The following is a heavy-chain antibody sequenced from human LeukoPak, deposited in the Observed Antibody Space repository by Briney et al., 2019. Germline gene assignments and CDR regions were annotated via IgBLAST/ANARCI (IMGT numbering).Heavy chain of an antibody. V-gene: IGHV1-18*01. J-gene: IGHJ6*02. Sequence: ASVKVSCKASGYTFTSYGISWVRQAPGQGLEWMGWISAYNGNTNYAQKLQGRVTMTTDTSTSTAYMELRSLRSDDTAVYYCARDLYFDYYYGMDVWGQGTTVTVSS. CDR2: ISAYNGNT. D-gene: IGHD3-9*01. CDR1: GYTFTSYG. CDR3: ARDLYFDYYYGMDV.